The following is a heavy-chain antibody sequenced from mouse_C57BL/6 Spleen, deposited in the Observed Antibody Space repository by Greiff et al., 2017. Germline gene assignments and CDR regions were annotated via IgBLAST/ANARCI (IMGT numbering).Heavy chain of an antibody. CDR2: INPSTGGT. Sequence: VQLQQSGPELVKPGASVKISCKASGYSFTGYYMNWVKQSPEKSLEWIGEINPSTGGTTYNQKFKAKATLTVDKSSSTAYMQLKSLTSEDSAVYYCARGATVVVSYYFDYWGQGTTLTVSS. CDR3: ARGATVVVSYYFDY. J-gene: IGHJ2*01. D-gene: IGHD1-1*01. V-gene: IGHV1-42*01. CDR1: GYSFTGYY.